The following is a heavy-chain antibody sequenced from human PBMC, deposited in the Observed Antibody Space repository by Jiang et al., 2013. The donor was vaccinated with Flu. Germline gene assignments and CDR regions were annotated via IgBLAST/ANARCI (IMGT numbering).Heavy chain of an antibody. CDR3: ARDYYYGSGSYYNLFDY. CDR1: RFSFSYYA. Sequence: VQLLESGGGVVQPGRSLRLSCAASRFSFSYYAMHWVRQAPGRGLEWVAVISRDGSNKYYADSVKGRFTISRDNSKNTLYLQMNSLRAEDTAVYYCARDYYYGSGSYYNLFDYWGQG. J-gene: IGHJ4*02. CDR2: ISRDGSNK. V-gene: IGHV3-30-3*01. D-gene: IGHD3-10*01.